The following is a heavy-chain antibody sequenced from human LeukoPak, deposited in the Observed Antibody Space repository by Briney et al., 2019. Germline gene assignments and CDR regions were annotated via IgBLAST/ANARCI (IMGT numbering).Heavy chain of an antibody. J-gene: IGHJ4*02. Sequence: PSETLSLTCTVSGGSISGYYWSWIRQPPGKGLQFIGYIYYSGSTNYNPSLESRVTISVDTSKNQFSLKLSSVTAADTAVYYCARDLSNDFWSGYYDYWGQGTLVTVSS. CDR1: GGSISGYY. CDR3: ARDLSNDFWSGYYDY. V-gene: IGHV4-59*01. CDR2: IYYSGST. D-gene: IGHD3-3*01.